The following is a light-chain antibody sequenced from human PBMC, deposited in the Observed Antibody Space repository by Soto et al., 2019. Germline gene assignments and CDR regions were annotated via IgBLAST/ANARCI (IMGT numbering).Light chain of an antibody. CDR2: AAS. J-gene: IGKJ1*01. V-gene: IGKV1-8*01. CDR1: QGISSY. Sequence: AIRMTQSPSSFSASTGDRATITCRASQGISSYLAWYQQKPGKDPKLLIYAASTLQSGVPSRFSGSGSGTDFTLTISCLQSEDFATYYCQQYYSYPRTFGQGTKVEIK. CDR3: QQYYSYPRT.